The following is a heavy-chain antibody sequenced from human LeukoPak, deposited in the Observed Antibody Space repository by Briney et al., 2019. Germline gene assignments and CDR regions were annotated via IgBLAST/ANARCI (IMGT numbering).Heavy chain of an antibody. CDR2: ISDTGGRT. Sequence: GGSLRLSCAVSGITLSNYGMTWVRQAPGKGLEWVAGISDTGGRTNYADSVKGRFTISRDKPKNTLYLQMNSLRAEDTAVYFCAKRGVVIRVILVGFHKEAYYFDSWGQGALVTVSS. V-gene: IGHV3-23*01. J-gene: IGHJ4*02. CDR1: GITLSNYG. D-gene: IGHD3-22*01. CDR3: AKRGVVIRVILVGFHKEAYYFDS.